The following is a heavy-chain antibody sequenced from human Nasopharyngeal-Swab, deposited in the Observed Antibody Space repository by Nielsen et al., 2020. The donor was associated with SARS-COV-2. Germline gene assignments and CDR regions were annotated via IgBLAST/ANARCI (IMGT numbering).Heavy chain of an antibody. Sequence: GESLKISCAVSGLTVSSTYMSWVRQAPGKGLEWVSVTEIGGTTHYADSVKGRFSISRDSSTNTLYLQMNNVRAEDTAVYYCARDLQHITIFGVGEGMDDYWGQGTLVTVSS. D-gene: IGHD3-3*01. J-gene: IGHJ4*02. CDR1: GLTVSSTY. CDR2: TEIGGTT. V-gene: IGHV3-53*01. CDR3: ARDLQHITIFGVGEGMDDY.